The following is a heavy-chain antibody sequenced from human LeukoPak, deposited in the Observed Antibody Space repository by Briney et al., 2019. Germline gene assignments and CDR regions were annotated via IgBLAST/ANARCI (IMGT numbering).Heavy chain of an antibody. J-gene: IGHJ5*02. D-gene: IGHD3-10*01. CDR3: AREEEILMVRGVIITPNNWFDP. CDR2: IYHSGST. Sequence: SETLSLTCAVSGGSISSSNWWSWIRQPPGKGLEWIGEIYHSGSTNYNPSLKSRVTISVDKSKTQFSLKLSSVTAADTAVYYCAREEEILMVRGVIITPNNWFDPWGQGTLVTVSS. V-gene: IGHV4-4*02. CDR1: GGSISSSNW.